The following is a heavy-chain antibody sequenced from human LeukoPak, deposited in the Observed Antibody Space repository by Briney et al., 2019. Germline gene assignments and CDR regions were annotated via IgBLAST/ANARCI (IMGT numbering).Heavy chain of an antibody. CDR2: IYPGDSDT. CDR3: ARRGYYGSGSYRYLAY. D-gene: IGHD3-10*01. J-gene: IGHJ4*02. CDR1: GYSFSSHW. Sequence: PGESLKISCKGSGYSFSSHWIAWVRQMPGKGLEWMGIIYPGDSDTKYSPSFQGQVTISADKSINIAYLQWSSLKASDTAIYYCARRGYYGSGSYRYLAYWGQGTLVTVSS. V-gene: IGHV5-51*01.